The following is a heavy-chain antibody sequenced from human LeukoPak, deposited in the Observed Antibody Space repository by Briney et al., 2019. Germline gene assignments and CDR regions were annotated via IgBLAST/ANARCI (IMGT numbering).Heavy chain of an antibody. V-gene: IGHV1-69*13. D-gene: IGHD3-22*01. J-gene: IGHJ3*02. CDR2: IIPLFNVP. CDR1: GGRFSSFA. Sequence: SVKVSCKASGGRFSSFAINWVRQAPGEGLEWMGRIIPLFNVPNYARKFQGRVTITADESTSTSYMELSSLRSEDTAIYYCARQDYYDSGGRNDAFDIWGQGTMVTVSS. CDR3: ARQDYYDSGGRNDAFDI.